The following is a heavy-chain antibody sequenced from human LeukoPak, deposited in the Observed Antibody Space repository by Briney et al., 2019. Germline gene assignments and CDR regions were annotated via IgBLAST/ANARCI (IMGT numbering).Heavy chain of an antibody. J-gene: IGHJ4*02. CDR1: GFTFSSYS. CDR2: ISSSSSYI. D-gene: IGHD2-15*01. V-gene: IGHV3-21*01. Sequence: GGSLRLSRAASGFTFSSYSMNWVRQAPGKGLEWVSSISSSSSYIYYADSVKGRFTISRDNAKNSLYLQMNSLRAEDTAVYYCASCSGGSCYLDYWGQGTLVTVSS. CDR3: ASCSGGSCYLDY.